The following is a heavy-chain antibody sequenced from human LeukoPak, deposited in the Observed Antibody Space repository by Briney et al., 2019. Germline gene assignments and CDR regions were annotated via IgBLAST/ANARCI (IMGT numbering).Heavy chain of an antibody. CDR1: GGSISSTTHY. V-gene: IGHV4-39*01. CDR2: IYYNGDS. J-gene: IGHJ4*02. Sequence: PSETLSLTCSVSGGSISSTTHYWTWIRQPPGKGLEWIGNIYYNGDSSYSPSLKSRTTISVDTSKNQFSLQLSSVTAADTAVYYCASHRGGGGVDYRGQGTLVTVSS. CDR3: ASHRGGGGVDY. D-gene: IGHD2-8*02.